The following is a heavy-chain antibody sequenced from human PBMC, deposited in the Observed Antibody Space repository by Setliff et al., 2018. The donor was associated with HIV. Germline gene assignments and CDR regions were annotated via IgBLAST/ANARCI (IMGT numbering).Heavy chain of an antibody. CDR2: ISPSGRT. V-gene: IGHV4-4*02. CDR3: ARDLGSSWYFSH. Sequence: LSLTCAVSGGSISTDNWWNWVRQTPGKGLEWIGEISPSGRTNYNPSLKSRVTISVDSSKNQFSLKMTSVTAADTAVYYCARDLGSSWYFSHWGQGTLVTVSS. CDR1: GGSISTDNW. J-gene: IGHJ4*02. D-gene: IGHD6-13*01.